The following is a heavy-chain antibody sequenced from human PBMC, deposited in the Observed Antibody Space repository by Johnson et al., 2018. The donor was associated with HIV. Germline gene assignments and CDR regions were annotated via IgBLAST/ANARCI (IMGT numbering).Heavy chain of an antibody. Sequence: EQLVESGGGVVRPGGSLRLSCAASGFTFDDYGMSWVRQAPGKGLEWVSGIHWNGGSTGYADSVKGRFTISRDNAKNSLYLQMNSLRAEDTAVYYCAKGYYYDSKDAFNIWGQGTMVTVSS. D-gene: IGHD3-22*01. CDR2: IHWNGGST. CDR3: AKGYYYDSKDAFNI. V-gene: IGHV3-20*04. CDR1: GFTFDDYG. J-gene: IGHJ3*02.